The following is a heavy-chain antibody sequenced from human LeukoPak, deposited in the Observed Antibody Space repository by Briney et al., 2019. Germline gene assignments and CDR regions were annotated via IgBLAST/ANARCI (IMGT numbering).Heavy chain of an antibody. V-gene: IGHV3-23*01. J-gene: IGHJ4*02. CDR1: GFTFSSYA. CDR2: ISGSGGST. Sequence: GRSLRLSCAASGFTFSSYAMSWGRQAPGKGLEWVSSISGSGGSTSYADSVKGRFTISRDNSKNTLYLQMNSLRAEDTAVYYRAKDSRVIVVVIGPNTIDYWGQGTLVTVSS. D-gene: IGHD3-22*01. CDR3: AKDSRVIVVVIGPNTIDY.